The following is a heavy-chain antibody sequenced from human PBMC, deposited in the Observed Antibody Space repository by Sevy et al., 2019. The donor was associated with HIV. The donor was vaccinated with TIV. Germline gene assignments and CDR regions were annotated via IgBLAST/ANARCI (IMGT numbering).Heavy chain of an antibody. V-gene: IGHV3-33*01. J-gene: IGHJ4*02. CDR3: ARDEHSSSWPRHYFDY. CDR1: GFTFSSYG. Sequence: GGSLRLSCAASGFTFSSYGMHWVRQAPGKGLEWVAVIWYDGSNKYYADSVKGRFTISRDNSKNTLYLQMNSLRAEDTAVYYCARDEHSSSWPRHYFDYWGQGTLVTVSS. D-gene: IGHD6-13*01. CDR2: IWYDGSNK.